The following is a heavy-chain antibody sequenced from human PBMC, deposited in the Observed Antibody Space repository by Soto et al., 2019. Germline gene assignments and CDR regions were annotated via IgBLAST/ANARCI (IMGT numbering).Heavy chain of an antibody. Sequence: PGGSLRLSCAASGFTFSSYAMHWVRQAPGKGLEWVAVISYDGSNKYYADSVKGRFTISRDNSKNTLYLQMNSLRAEDTAVYYCARDQGGSYRPGSYYYYYYGMDVWGQGTTVTVSS. D-gene: IGHD1-26*01. CDR3: ARDQGGSYRPGSYYYYYYGMDV. J-gene: IGHJ6*02. CDR2: ISYDGSNK. V-gene: IGHV3-30-3*01. CDR1: GFTFSSYA.